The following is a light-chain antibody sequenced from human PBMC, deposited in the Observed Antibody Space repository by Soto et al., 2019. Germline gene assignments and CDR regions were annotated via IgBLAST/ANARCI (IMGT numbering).Light chain of an antibody. CDR3: LQHNSYPFT. Sequence: DIQMTQSPSSLSSSVGDRVTITCRASQAIRNDLAWCQQKPGKAPKRLIYAASSLQGGVPSRFRGSGSGKDFTLPISSLQPEDCATYYCLQHNSYPFTFGQGTELDIK. V-gene: IGKV1-17*01. J-gene: IGKJ2*01. CDR2: AAS. CDR1: QAIRND.